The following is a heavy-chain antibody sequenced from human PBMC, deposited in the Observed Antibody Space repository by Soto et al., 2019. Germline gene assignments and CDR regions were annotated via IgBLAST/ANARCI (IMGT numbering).Heavy chain of an antibody. CDR2: IYYSGST. Sequence: SETLSLTCTVSGGSLSSGGYYWSWIRQHPGKGLEWIGYIYYSGSTYYNPSLKSRVTISVDTSKNQFSLKLSSVTAADTAVYYCARHYPIGNNWNYFDYWGQGTLVTVSS. CDR3: ARHYPIGNNWNYFDY. D-gene: IGHD1-1*01. V-gene: IGHV4-61*08. J-gene: IGHJ4*02. CDR1: GGSLSSGGYY.